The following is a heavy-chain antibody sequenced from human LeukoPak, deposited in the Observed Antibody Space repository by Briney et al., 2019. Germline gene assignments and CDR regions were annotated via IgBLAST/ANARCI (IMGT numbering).Heavy chain of an antibody. D-gene: IGHD3-3*02. J-gene: IGHJ3*02. CDR3: ARVSRDAFDI. V-gene: IGHV1-3*03. CDR1: GYTFPIYT. CDR2: INVGNGNT. Sequence: EASVKVSCKASGYTFPIYTMHWMRQAPGQRLEWMGWINVGNGNTKYSQEFQGRVTITRDTSASTAYMELSSLRSEDMAVYYCARVSRDAFDIWGQGTMVTVSS.